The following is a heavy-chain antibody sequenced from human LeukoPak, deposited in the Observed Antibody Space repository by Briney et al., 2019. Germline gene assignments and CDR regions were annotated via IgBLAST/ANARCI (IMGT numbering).Heavy chain of an antibody. J-gene: IGHJ6*03. D-gene: IGHD2-15*01. CDR3: ARQRADYCYYYVDV. CDR2: IYYSETT. Sequence: RPSETLSLTCTVSGGSIDTANYYWGWLRQPPGKGLEWIGSIYYSETTYDNPSLKSRVTISIEASKNQFSLRLSSVTASDTAVYYCARQRADYCYYYVDVWGEGTTVAVS. V-gene: IGHV4-39*01. CDR1: GGSIDTANYY.